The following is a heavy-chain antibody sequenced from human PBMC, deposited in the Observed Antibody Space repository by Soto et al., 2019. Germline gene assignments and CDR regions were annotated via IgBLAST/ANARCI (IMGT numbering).Heavy chain of an antibody. Sequence: QVQLVQSGAEVKNPGASVTVSCKASGERFTTYGISWVRQAPGQGLEWMGWVSTYNTNTNYAPKFQGRLLLTTDTSTTTAHMEVRSLRPDDTAVYYCARWAGQVRDYGGPFDYGGQGTLVTVSS. D-gene: IGHD4-17*01. J-gene: IGHJ4*02. CDR2: VSTYNTNT. CDR1: GERFTTYG. V-gene: IGHV1-18*04. CDR3: ARWAGQVRDYGGPFDY.